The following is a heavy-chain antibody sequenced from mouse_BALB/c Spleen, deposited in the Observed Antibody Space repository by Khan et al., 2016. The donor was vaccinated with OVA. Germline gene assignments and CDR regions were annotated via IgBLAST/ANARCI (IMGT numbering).Heavy chain of an antibody. CDR1: GFSLTSYG. V-gene: IGHV2-9*02. CDR2: IWAGGST. D-gene: IGHD1-3*01. J-gene: IGHJ2*01. CDR3: ARLEDI. Sequence: QVQLKESGPGPVAPSQSLSITCTVSGFSLTSYGVHWVRQPPGKGLEWLGVIWAGGSTNYNSALMSRLSISKDNSKSQVFLKMNSRQTDDTAMYYCARLEDIWGQGTTLTVSS.